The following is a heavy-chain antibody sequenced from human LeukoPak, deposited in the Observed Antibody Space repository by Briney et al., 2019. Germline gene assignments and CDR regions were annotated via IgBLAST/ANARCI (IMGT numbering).Heavy chain of an antibody. CDR2: INHSGST. V-gene: IGHV4-34*01. D-gene: IGHD2-21*02. CDR3: ARDDGLVVTATPSNYYGMDV. CDR1: GGSFSGYY. Sequence: SETLSLTCAVYGGSFSGYYWSWIRQPPGKGLEWIGEINHSGSTNYNPSLKSRVTISVDTSKNQFSLKLGSVTAADTAVYYCARDDGLVVTATPSNYYGMDVWGQGTTVTVSS. J-gene: IGHJ6*02.